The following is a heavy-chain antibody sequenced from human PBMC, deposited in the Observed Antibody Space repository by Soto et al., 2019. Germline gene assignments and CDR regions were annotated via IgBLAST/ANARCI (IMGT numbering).Heavy chain of an antibody. V-gene: IGHV4-34*01. CDR3: GTIDSSGYYSPSYFDY. CDR2: INHSGST. Sequence: SETLSLTCAVYGGSFSGYYWSWIRQPPGKGLEWIGEINHSGSTNYNPSLKSRVTISVDTSKNQFSLKLSSVTAADTAVYYCGTIDSSGYYSPSYFDYWGQGTLVTVSS. J-gene: IGHJ4*02. D-gene: IGHD3-22*01. CDR1: GGSFSGYY.